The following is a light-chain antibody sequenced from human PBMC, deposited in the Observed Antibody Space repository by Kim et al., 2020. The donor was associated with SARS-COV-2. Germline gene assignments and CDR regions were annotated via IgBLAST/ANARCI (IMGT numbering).Light chain of an antibody. CDR2: DND. CDR3: AAWDDRLTGLYV. Sequence: TISCCARSSNDGSNTVSWYQQHQQTANELQLIDNDERAPRAPDPFPGSESSTSASLAITGLQSDDEDDDYCAAWDDRLTGLYVFGTGTKLTVL. V-gene: IGLV1-44*01. CDR1: SSNDGSNT. J-gene: IGLJ1*01.